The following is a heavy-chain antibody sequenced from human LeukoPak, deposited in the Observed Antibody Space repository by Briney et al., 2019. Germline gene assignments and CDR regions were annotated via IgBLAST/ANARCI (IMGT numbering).Heavy chain of an antibody. Sequence: PGRSLRLSCAASGFTFSSYAMHWVRQAPGKGLEWVAVISYDGSNKCYADSVKGRFTISRDNSKNTLYLQMNSLRAEDTAVYYCARDGTEMATIMRPAGYFDYWGRGTLVTVSS. CDR2: ISYDGSNK. CDR1: GFTFSSYA. V-gene: IGHV3-30*01. J-gene: IGHJ4*02. D-gene: IGHD5-24*01. CDR3: ARDGTEMATIMRPAGYFDY.